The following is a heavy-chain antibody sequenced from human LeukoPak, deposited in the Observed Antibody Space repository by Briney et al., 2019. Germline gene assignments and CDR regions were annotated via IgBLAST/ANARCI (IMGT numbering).Heavy chain of an antibody. Sequence: PGGSLRLSCAASGFTFSRYAMHWVRQGPGKGLEWVSLISYDGSNKHYADAVKGRFTISRDNSKNALYLQMNSLRAEDTAVYYCAKSGYGSGSYYQYFQHWGQGTLVTVSS. V-gene: IGHV3-33*05. CDR1: GFTFSRYA. D-gene: IGHD3-10*01. CDR2: ISYDGSNK. CDR3: AKSGYGSGSYYQYFQH. J-gene: IGHJ1*01.